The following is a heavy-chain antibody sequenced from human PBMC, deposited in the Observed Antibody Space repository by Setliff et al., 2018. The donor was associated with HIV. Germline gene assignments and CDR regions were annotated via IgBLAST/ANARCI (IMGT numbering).Heavy chain of an antibody. D-gene: IGHD1-1*01. J-gene: IGHJ5*02. V-gene: IGHV4-38-2*01. CDR3: ARWMTSRINRRHLRGDWFDP. CDR1: GYSIRSGYY. Sequence: SETLSLTCAVSGYSIRSGYYWGWIRQSPGKGLEWIGSIFHSGSTYTSPSLRSRVTMSVDTSKNQFSLNLNSVTAADTAVYYCARWMTSRINRRHLRGDWFDPRGQGSLVTVSS. CDR2: IFHSGST.